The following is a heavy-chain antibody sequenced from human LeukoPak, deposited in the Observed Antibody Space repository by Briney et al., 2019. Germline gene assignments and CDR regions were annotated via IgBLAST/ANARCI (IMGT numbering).Heavy chain of an antibody. CDR2: MNPNSGKT. CDR3: ARGDGYCSGGSCYYTTVYNWFDP. V-gene: IGHV1-8*01. CDR1: GYTFTSYD. Sequence: ASVKVSCKASGYTFTSYDINWVRQATGQVLKWMGWMNPNSGKTGYAQKFQGRVTMTRNTSISTAYMELSSLRSEDTAVYYCARGDGYCSGGSCYYTTVYNWFDPWGQGNLVTVSS. D-gene: IGHD2-15*01. J-gene: IGHJ5*02.